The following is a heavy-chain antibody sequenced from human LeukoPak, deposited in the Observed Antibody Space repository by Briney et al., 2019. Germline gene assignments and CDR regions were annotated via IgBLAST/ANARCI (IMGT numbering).Heavy chain of an antibody. J-gene: IGHJ4*02. CDR1: LFTFDDYA. CDR2: VNWNIDKK. CDR3: SKGKSGWFSGADY. D-gene: IGHD6-19*01. Sequence: GGALRLSCAASLFTFDDYARHWVRQAPRDGREGVSVVNWNIDKKCYAVSVKRRVTVASDNARKYEFLQINSLRVDDPALRYGSKGKSGWFSGADYCGQGTLVTVSS. V-gene: IGHV3-9*01.